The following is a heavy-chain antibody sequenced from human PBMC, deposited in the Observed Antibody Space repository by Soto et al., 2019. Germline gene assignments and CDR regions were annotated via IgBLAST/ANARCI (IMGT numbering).Heavy chain of an antibody. Sequence: GGSLRLSCAASGFTFSSYAMSWVRQAPGKGLEWVSAISGSGGSTYYADSVRGRFTISRDNSKTTLFLQMNSLRAEDTAVFYCAKVPAAGAYALPPEFYYFDYWGQGTLVTVSS. D-gene: IGHD6-13*01. J-gene: IGHJ4*02. CDR3: AKVPAAGAYALPPEFYYFDY. V-gene: IGHV3-23*01. CDR2: ISGSGGST. CDR1: GFTFSSYA.